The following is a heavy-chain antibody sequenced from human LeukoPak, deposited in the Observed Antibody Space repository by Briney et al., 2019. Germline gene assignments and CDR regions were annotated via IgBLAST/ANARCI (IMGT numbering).Heavy chain of an antibody. V-gene: IGHV3-48*01. CDR1: GFTFSSYS. CDR3: ARRSRQYIDY. Sequence: GGSLRLSCAASGFTFSSYSMNWVRQAPGKGLEWVSYISSSSSTIYYADSVKGRFTISRDNAKNSLYLQMNSLRAEDTAVYYCARRSRQYIDYWGQGTRVTVSS. CDR2: ISSSSSTI. J-gene: IGHJ4*02. D-gene: IGHD1-26*01.